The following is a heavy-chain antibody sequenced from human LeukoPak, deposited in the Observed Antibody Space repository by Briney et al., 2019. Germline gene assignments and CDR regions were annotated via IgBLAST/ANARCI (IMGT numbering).Heavy chain of an antibody. D-gene: IGHD4-11*01. V-gene: IGHV4-59*08. CDR2: IYYSGST. CDR1: GGSISSYY. J-gene: IGHJ4*02. Sequence: SETLSLTCTVSGGSISSYYCSWIRQPPGKGLEWIGYIYYSGSTNYNPSLKSRVTISVDTSKNQFSLKLSSVTAADTAVYYCARPYSNYGYYFDHWGQGTLVTVSS. CDR3: ARPYSNYGYYFDH.